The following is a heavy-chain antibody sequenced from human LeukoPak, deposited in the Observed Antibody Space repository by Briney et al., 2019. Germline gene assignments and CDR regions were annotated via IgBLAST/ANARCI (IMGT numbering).Heavy chain of an antibody. J-gene: IGHJ4*02. Sequence: SETLSLTCTVSGGSIRSYYWSWIRQAPGKGLEWIGFISYSAYTSYGPSLKSRVAISVDTSKSQFSLRLSSMTAADTAIYYCARGRNDNGGMFFDSWAQGTLVTVSS. CDR1: GGSIRSYY. V-gene: IGHV4-59*01. D-gene: IGHD4-23*01. CDR2: ISYSAYT. CDR3: ARGRNDNGGMFFDS.